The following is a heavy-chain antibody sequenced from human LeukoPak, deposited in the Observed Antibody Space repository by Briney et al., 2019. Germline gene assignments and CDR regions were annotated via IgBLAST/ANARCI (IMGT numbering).Heavy chain of an antibody. CDR1: GFTFSSYW. Sequence: GGSLRLSCAASGFTFSSYWMSWVRQAPGKGPEWVANIKQDGSEKYYVDSVKGRFTISRDNAKNSLYLQMNSLRAEDTAVYYCARSYGSGSYSGSSFDYWGQGTLVTVSS. CDR2: IKQDGSEK. CDR3: ARSYGSGSYSGSSFDY. V-gene: IGHV3-7*01. J-gene: IGHJ4*02. D-gene: IGHD3-10*01.